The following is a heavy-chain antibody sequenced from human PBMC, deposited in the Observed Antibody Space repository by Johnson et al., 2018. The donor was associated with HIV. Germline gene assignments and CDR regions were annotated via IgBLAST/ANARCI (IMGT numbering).Heavy chain of an antibody. CDR1: GFTFSSYW. Sequence: MQLVESGGGLVQPGGSLRLSCAASGFTFSSYWMRWVRQAPGKGLEWVANIKQDGSEKYYVDSVKGRFTISRDNAKNSLYLQMNSLRAEDTAVYYCASSWFGELSYAFDIWGQGTMVTVSS. D-gene: IGHD3-10*01. CDR2: IKQDGSEK. CDR3: ASSWFGELSYAFDI. J-gene: IGHJ3*02. V-gene: IGHV3-7*01.